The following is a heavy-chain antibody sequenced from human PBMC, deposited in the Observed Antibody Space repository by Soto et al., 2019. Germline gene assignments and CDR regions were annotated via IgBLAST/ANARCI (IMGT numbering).Heavy chain of an antibody. Sequence: QVQLVESGGGVVQPGRSLRLSCAASGFTFSSYAMHWVRQAPGKGLEWVAVISYDGSNKYYADSVKGRFTISSDNSNNTLYLQMNSLRAEDTAVYYCARAYCSGGSCCFDYWGQGTLVTFSS. J-gene: IGHJ4*02. CDR1: GFTFSSYA. CDR3: ARAYCSGGSCCFDY. V-gene: IGHV3-30-3*01. D-gene: IGHD2-15*01. CDR2: ISYDGSNK.